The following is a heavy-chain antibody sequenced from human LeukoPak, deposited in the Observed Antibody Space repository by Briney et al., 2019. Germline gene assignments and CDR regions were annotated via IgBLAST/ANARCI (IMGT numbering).Heavy chain of an antibody. CDR1: GFTFSSYS. CDR2: ISSSSSYI. V-gene: IGHV3-21*01. CDR3: AKSGCSSTSCYKYMDV. D-gene: IGHD2-2*02. J-gene: IGHJ6*03. Sequence: GGSLRLSCAASGFTFSSYSMNWVRQAPGKGLEWVPSISSSSSYIYYADSVKGRFTISRDNAKNSLYLQMNSLRAEDTAVYYCAKSGCSSTSCYKYMDVWGKGTTVTVSS.